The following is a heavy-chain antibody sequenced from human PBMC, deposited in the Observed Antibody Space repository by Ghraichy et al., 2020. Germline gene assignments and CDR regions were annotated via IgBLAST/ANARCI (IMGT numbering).Heavy chain of an antibody. CDR2: INPNSGGT. J-gene: IGHJ4*02. CDR3: ARRQSGTTLDYSFDY. Sequence: GWINPNSGGTKSAQKFQGRVTMTLDSSITTAYMELSSLRSGDTAMYYCARRQSGTTLDYSFDYWGQGTMVTVSS. V-gene: IGHV1-2*02. D-gene: IGHD1-1*01.